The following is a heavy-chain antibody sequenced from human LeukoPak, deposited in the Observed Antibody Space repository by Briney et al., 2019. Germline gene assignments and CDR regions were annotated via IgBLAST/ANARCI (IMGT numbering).Heavy chain of an antibody. CDR3: ARDQSGYDYWFDP. CDR2: IYYSGST. Sequence: SETLSLTCTVSGGSITSYYWSWIRQPPGKGLEWIGYIYYSGSTNYNPSLKSRVTISVDTSKNQFSLKLSSVTAADTAVYYCARDQSGYDYWFDPWGQGTLVTVSS. CDR1: GGSITSYY. D-gene: IGHD5-12*01. J-gene: IGHJ5*02. V-gene: IGHV4-59*01.